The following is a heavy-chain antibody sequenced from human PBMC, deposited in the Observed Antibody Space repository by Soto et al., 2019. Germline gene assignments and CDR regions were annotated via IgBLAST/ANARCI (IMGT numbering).Heavy chain of an antibody. J-gene: IGHJ5*02. Sequence: GASLKVSCKASGYTFTSYGISWVRQAPGQGLEWMGWISAYNGNTNYAQKLQGRVTMTTDTSTSTAYMELRSLRSDDTAVYYCARDLENYYDSSGSNWFDPWGQGTLVTVSS. D-gene: IGHD3-22*01. CDR3: ARDLENYYDSSGSNWFDP. V-gene: IGHV1-18*01. CDR1: GYTFTSYG. CDR2: ISAYNGNT.